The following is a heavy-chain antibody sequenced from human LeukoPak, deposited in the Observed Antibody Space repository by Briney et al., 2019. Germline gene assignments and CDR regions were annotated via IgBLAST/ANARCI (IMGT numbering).Heavy chain of an antibody. J-gene: IGHJ6*02. V-gene: IGHV3-53*01. CDR2: IYSGGST. Sequence: GGSLTLSCAASRFTFSGYSMNWLRQAPGKGLEWVSVIYSGGSTYYADSVKGRFTISRDNSKNTLYLQMNSLRAEDTAVYYCARDQRGYDFWSGPQIRNGMDVWGQGTTVTVSS. D-gene: IGHD3-3*01. CDR1: RFTFSGYS. CDR3: ARDQRGYDFWSGPQIRNGMDV.